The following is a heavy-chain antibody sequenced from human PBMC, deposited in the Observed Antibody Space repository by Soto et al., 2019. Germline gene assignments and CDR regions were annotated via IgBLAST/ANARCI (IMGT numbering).Heavy chain of an antibody. CDR2: VNDSGNS. D-gene: IGHD5-12*01. V-gene: IGHV4-34*01. J-gene: IGHJ5*02. CDR1: GGSFSGYY. Sequence: QVQLRQWGAGQLRASETLSLTCGVSGGSFSGYYWSWIRQPPGKGLEWIGEVNDSGNSNYNPSLKRRVVISVDTPKNEFSLKMNTVTAADTGVYYCARVRRWLPEEMVDLWGQGALVTVSS. CDR3: ARVRRWLPEEMVDL.